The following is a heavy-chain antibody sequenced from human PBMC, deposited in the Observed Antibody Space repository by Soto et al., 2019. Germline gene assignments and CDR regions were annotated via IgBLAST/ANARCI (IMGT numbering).Heavy chain of an antibody. D-gene: IGHD1-1*01. CDR2: IHSDNT. J-gene: IGHJ1*01. CDR3: ATGMDNAKIHH. CDR1: GFTVSSSY. V-gene: IGHV3-66*01. Sequence: EVQLVESGGDLVRPGGSLRLSCAASGFTVSSSYMSWVRQAPGKGLEWVSFIHSDNTFYADSVKGRFTISRDNSKNTVSRQMNSLRAEDTAGYHCATGMDNAKIHHWGQGTLVTVSS.